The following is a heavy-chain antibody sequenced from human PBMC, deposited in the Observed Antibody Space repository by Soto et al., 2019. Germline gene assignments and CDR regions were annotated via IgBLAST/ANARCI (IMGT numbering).Heavy chain of an antibody. Sequence: PGGSLRLSCAASGFTFSSYWMHWVRQAPGKGLVWVSRINSDGSSTSYADSVKGRFTISRDNTKNTLYLQMNSLRAEDTAVYYCAREQNYYYYGMDVWGQGTTVTVAS. V-gene: IGHV3-74*01. CDR2: INSDGSST. J-gene: IGHJ6*02. CDR3: AREQNYYYYGMDV. CDR1: GFTFSSYW.